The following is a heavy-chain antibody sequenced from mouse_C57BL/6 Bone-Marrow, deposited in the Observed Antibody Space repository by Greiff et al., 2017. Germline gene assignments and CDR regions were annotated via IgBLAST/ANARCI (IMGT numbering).Heavy chain of an antibody. D-gene: IGHD3-2*02. CDR1: GYAFSSSW. V-gene: IGHV1-82*01. CDR3: ARRDSSGYRVYFDY. CDR2: IYPGDGDT. J-gene: IGHJ2*01. Sequence: QVQLQQSGPELVKPGASGKISCKASGYAFSSSWMNWVKQRPGKGLEWIGRIYPGDGDTNYNGKFKGKATLTADKSSSTAYMQLSILTSEDSAVYFCARRDSSGYRVYFDYWGQGTTLTVSS.